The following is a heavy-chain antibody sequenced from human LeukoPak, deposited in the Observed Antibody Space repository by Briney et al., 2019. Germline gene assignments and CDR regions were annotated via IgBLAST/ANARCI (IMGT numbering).Heavy chain of an antibody. J-gene: IGHJ4*02. V-gene: IGHV4-39*01. D-gene: IGHD2-21*02. CDR3: ARQYCGGDCYSGSVDY. CDR1: GGSISSSSYY. Sequence: SETLSLTCTVSGGSISSSSYYWGWIRQPPGKGLEWIGSIYYSGSTYYNPSLKSRVTISVDTSKNQFSLKLSSVTAADTAVYYCARQYCGGDCYSGSVDYWGQGTLVTVSS. CDR2: IYYSGST.